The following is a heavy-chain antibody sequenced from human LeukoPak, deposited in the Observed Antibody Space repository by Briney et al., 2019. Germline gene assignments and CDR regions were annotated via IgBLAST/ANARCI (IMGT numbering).Heavy chain of an antibody. Sequence: GGSLRLSCAASGFTFSSYAMPWVRQAPGKGLEYVSAISSNGGSTYYANSVKGRFTISRDNSKNTLYLQMGSLRAEDMAVYYCARDTPTNTAMNYGMDVRGQGTTVTVSS. CDR1: GFTFSSYA. CDR3: ARDTPTNTAMNYGMDV. D-gene: IGHD5-18*01. CDR2: ISSNGGST. V-gene: IGHV3-64*01. J-gene: IGHJ6*02.